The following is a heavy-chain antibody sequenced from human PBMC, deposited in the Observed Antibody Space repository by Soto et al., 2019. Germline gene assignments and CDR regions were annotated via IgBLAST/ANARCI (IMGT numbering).Heavy chain of an antibody. J-gene: IGHJ3*02. CDR3: ATIAVPPAFDI. V-gene: IGHV3-30*03. D-gene: IGHD6-19*01. Sequence: PGGSLRLSCAASGFIFSSYGMNWVRQAQGKGLEWVAVMSFDGSIKYYADSVKGRFTISRDNSKNTLYLQMNSLRAEDTAVYYCATIAVPPAFDIWGQGTMVTVSS. CDR1: GFIFSSYG. CDR2: MSFDGSIK.